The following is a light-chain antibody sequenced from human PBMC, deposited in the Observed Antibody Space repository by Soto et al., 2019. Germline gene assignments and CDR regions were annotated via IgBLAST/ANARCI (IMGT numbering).Light chain of an antibody. Sequence: EIVMTQSPATLSVSPGERATLSCRASQSVSSNLAWYQQKPGQAPRLLIYGASTRATGIPARFSDSGSETEFTLTISSLQSEDFAVYYCQKYNNWPPNFTFGPGTKVDIK. V-gene: IGKV3-15*01. CDR3: QKYNNWPPNFT. CDR2: GAS. CDR1: QSVSSN. J-gene: IGKJ3*01.